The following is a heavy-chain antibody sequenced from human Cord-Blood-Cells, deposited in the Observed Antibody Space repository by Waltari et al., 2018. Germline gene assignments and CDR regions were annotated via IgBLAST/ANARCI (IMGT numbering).Heavy chain of an antibody. V-gene: IGHV1-69*01. CDR3: ARIARPGGHFDY. Sequence: QVQLVQSGAEVKKPGSSVKVSCKASGGTFSSYAISWVRQAPGQGLEWMGGSIPIFGTANDAQKFQGRVTITADESTSTAYMELSSLRSEDTAVYYCARIARPGGHFDYWGQGTLVTVSS. CDR1: GGTFSSYA. D-gene: IGHD6-6*01. CDR2: SIPIFGTA. J-gene: IGHJ4*02.